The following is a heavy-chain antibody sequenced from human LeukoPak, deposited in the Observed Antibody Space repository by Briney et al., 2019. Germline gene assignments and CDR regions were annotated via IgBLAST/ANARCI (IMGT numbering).Heavy chain of an antibody. Sequence: SETLSPTCTVSGSSISSYYWNWIRQPPGEGLEWIGYIYYSGSTNYNPSLKSRVTISVDTSKNQFSLKLNSVTAADTAVYYCARSLQYNNNNYFYYGMDVWGQGTTVTVSS. V-gene: IGHV4-59*01. D-gene: IGHD3-10*01. J-gene: IGHJ6*02. CDR1: GSSISSYY. CDR2: IYYSGST. CDR3: ARSLQYNNNNYFYYGMDV.